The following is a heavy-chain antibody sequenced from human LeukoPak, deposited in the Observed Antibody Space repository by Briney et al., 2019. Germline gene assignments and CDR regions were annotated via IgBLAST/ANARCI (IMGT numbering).Heavy chain of an antibody. CDR2: IYYSGST. J-gene: IGHJ5*02. V-gene: IGHV4-59*08. CDR3: ARMYSSSSRRGFDP. CDR1: GGSMSTYY. Sequence: SETLSLTCTVSGGSMSTYYWSWIRQPPGKGLEWIGYIYYSGSTNYNPSLKSRVTISVDTSKNQFSLKLSSVTAADTAVYYCARMYSSSSRRGFDPWGQGTLVTVSS. D-gene: IGHD6-6*01.